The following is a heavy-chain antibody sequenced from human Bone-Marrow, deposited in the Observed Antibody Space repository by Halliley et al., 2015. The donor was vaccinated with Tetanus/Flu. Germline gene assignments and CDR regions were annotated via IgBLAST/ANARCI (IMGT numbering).Heavy chain of an antibody. J-gene: IGHJ4*02. CDR3: AGAGTYNLDN. CDR2: VEDSGNP. V-gene: IGHV4-4*02. D-gene: IGHD1-26*01. Sequence: GRGRECIGEVEDSGNPNSHPSLKSRVTISVDKSKNQFSLRVNPGPAADTAIYYCAGAGTYNLDNWGQGILVTVSP.